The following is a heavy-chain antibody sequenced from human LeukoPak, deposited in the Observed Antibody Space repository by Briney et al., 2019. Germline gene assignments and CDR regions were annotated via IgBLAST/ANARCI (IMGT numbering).Heavy chain of an antibody. CDR3: ARRHCTNGVCYRDDAFDI. V-gene: IGHV5-51*01. CDR2: IYPGDSDT. D-gene: IGHD2-8*01. Sequence: GESLKISCKGSGYSFTSYWIGWVRQMPGKGLEWMGIIYPGDSDTRYSPSFQGQVTISADKSISTAYLQWSSLKASDTAMYYCARRHCTNGVCYRDDAFDIWGQGTMVTVSS. J-gene: IGHJ3*02. CDR1: GYSFTSYW.